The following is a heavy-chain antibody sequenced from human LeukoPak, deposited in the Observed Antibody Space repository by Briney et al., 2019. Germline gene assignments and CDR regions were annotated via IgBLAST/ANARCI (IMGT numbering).Heavy chain of an antibody. CDR3: ARDPGGTWGFDY. J-gene: IGHJ4*02. CDR2: ISIYSGNT. D-gene: IGHD7-27*01. V-gene: IGHV1-18*01. CDR1: GYTFTSHG. Sequence: GASVKVSYKASGYTFTSHGLSWARQAPGQGLEWMGWISIYSGNTNYAQKFQDRISMTTDTSTSTAYMELRSLKSDDTAVYYCARDPGGTWGFDYWGQGALVTVSS.